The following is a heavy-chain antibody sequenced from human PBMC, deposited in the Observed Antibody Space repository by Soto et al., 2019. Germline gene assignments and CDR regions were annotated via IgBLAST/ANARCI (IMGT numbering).Heavy chain of an antibody. V-gene: IGHV3-66*01. CDR2: IYSGGST. D-gene: IGHD4-4*01. CDR1: GFTVSSNY. J-gene: IGHJ4*02. CDR3: ARAPETVTTFLEYYFDY. Sequence: GGSLRLSCAASGFTVSSNYMSWVRQAPGKGLEWVSVIYSGGSTYYADSVKGRFTISRDNSKNTLYLQMNSLRAEDTAVYYCARAPETVTTFLEYYFDYWGQGTLVTVSS.